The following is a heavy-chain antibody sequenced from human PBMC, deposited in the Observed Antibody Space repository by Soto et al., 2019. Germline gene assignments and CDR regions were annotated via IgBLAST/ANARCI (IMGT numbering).Heavy chain of an antibody. CDR1: GFIFSSYA. CDR2: ISGSGTTA. CDR3: AKTTDGWFSAFEI. V-gene: IGHV3-23*01. Sequence: EVQLLESGGGLVQPGGSLRLSCAASGFIFSSYAMSWVRQAPGKGLDWVSAISGSGTTAYYANSVKGRFTFSRDNSKRTMYLQMNSLRAEGTAVYYCAKTTDGWFSAFEIWGQGTMVTVSS. J-gene: IGHJ3*02. D-gene: IGHD6-19*01.